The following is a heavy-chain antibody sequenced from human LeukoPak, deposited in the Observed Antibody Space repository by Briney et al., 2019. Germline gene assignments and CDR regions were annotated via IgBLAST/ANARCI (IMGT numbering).Heavy chain of an antibody. Sequence: GGSLRLSCAASGFIFTNYFMSWVRQAPGKGLEWVASIKHDGSEKYYVDSVRGRFTISRDNTMNSLYLQMNSLRAEDTAVYYCAKDGSIATRSLLYWGQGTLVTVSS. D-gene: IGHD6-6*01. J-gene: IGHJ4*02. CDR1: GFIFTNYF. CDR2: IKHDGSEK. CDR3: AKDGSIATRSLLY. V-gene: IGHV3-7*01.